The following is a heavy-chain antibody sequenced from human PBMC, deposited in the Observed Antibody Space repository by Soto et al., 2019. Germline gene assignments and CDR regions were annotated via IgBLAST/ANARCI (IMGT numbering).Heavy chain of an antibody. V-gene: IGHV6-1*01. Sequence: QVQLQQSGPGLVKPSQTLSLTCAISGDSVSNNIAAWNWIRQSPSRGLEWLGRTYYRTKWYNDYPLAVRSRITIDPGTSKNQFPLRMDSGTPGDTAVFYWAGDCYSSSWPRGFDPWGQGTLVTVSA. D-gene: IGHD6-13*01. J-gene: IGHJ5*02. CDR1: GDSVSNNIAA. CDR3: AGDCYSSSWPRGFDP. CDR2: TYYRTKWYN.